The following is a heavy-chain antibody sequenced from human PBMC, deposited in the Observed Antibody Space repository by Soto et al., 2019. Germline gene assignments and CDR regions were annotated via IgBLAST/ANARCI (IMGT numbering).Heavy chain of an antibody. V-gene: IGHV1-18*04. CDR1: GYTSADFG. J-gene: IGHJ5*01. CDR3: VRDQKYFRVNGNWFDS. D-gene: IGHD2-2*01. CDR2: VSGNNGAS. Sequence: GASVKVSCKASGYTSADFGISWVRRAPGQGLEWTGWVSGNNGASNPAPKVQGRITMTLDTSTGVSYMALRSLRSDDTAIYYCVRDQKYFRVNGNWFDSWGQGTLVTVSS.